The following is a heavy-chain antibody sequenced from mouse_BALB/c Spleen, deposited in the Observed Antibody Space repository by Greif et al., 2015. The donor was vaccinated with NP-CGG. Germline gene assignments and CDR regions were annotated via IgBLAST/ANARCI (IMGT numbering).Heavy chain of an antibody. D-gene: IGHD2-1*01. V-gene: IGHV1S130*01. CDR3: ARYGNYGAWFAY. CDR2: IHPNSGNT. Sequence: QVQLQQSGSVLVRPGASVKLSCKASGYTFTSSWMHWAEQRPGQGLEWIGEIHPNSGNTNYNEKFKGKATLTVDTSSSTAYVDLSSLTSEDSAVYYCARYGNYGAWFAYWGQGTLVTVSA. CDR1: GYTFTSSW. J-gene: IGHJ3*01.